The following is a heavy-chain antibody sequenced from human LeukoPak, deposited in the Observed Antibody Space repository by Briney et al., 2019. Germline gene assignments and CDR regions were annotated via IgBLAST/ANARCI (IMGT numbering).Heavy chain of an antibody. V-gene: IGHV3-23*01. Sequence: GGSLRLSCAASGFTFSGYAMSWVRQAPGKGLEWVSAISGSGGSTYYADSVKGRFTISRDNTENSLYLQVNYLTTDDTAVYYCARDRRVGGWGGAFDIWGQGTKVTVSS. CDR2: ISGSGGST. J-gene: IGHJ3*02. D-gene: IGHD2-21*01. CDR3: ARDRRVGGWGGAFDI. CDR1: GFTFSGYA.